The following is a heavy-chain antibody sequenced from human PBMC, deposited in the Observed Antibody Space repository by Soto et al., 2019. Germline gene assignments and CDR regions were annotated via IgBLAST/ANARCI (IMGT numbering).Heavy chain of an antibody. CDR2: IYYSGST. Sequence: SETLSLTCTVSGGSISSYYWSWIRQPPGKVLDCIVYIYYSGSTNFNPSLKSRVTISVDTSKNLFSLKLSFVTAADTAVFYCARAGGKWLRLGAVTFDIWGQGTMVTVSS. CDR3: ARAGGKWLRLGAVTFDI. D-gene: IGHD5-12*01. V-gene: IGHV4-59*01. J-gene: IGHJ3*02. CDR1: GGSISSYY.